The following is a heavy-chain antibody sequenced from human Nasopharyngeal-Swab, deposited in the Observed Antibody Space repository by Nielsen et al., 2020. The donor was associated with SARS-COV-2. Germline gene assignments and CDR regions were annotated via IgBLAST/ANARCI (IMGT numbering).Heavy chain of an antibody. D-gene: IGHD3-3*01. CDR3: ARHQEFTIFGVVIRGAFDI. J-gene: IGHJ3*02. V-gene: IGHV4-39*01. CDR1: GGSISSSSYY. Sequence: SETPSLTCTVSGGSISSSSYYWGWIRQPPGKGLEWIGSIYYSGSTYYNPSLKSRVTISVDTSKNQFSLKLSSATAADTAVYYCARHQEFTIFGVVIRGAFDIWGQGTMVTVSS. CDR2: IYYSGST.